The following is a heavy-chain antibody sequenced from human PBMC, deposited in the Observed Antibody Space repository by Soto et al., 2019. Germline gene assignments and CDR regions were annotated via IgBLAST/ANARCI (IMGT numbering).Heavy chain of an antibody. D-gene: IGHD6-13*01. J-gene: IGHJ6*03. CDR2: IYPGDSDT. V-gene: IGHV5-51*01. CDR1: GYSFTSYW. Sequence: PGESLKISCKGSGYSFTSYWIGWVRQMPGKGLEWMGIIYPGDSDTRYSPSFQGQVTISADKSISTAYLQWSSLKASDTAMYYCARHVVIAVAGKGDYYYYYMDVWGKGTTVTVSS. CDR3: ARHVVIAVAGKGDYYYYYMDV.